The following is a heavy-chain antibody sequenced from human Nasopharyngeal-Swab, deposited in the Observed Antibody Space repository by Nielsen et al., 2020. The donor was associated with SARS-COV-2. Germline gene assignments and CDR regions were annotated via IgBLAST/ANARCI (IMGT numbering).Heavy chain of an antibody. CDR2: IIPIFGTA. CDR1: GGTFSSYA. Sequence: SVKVSCKASGGTFSSYAISWVRQAPGQGLEWMGGIIPIFGTANYAQKFQGRVTITADESTSTAYMELSSLRSEDTAVYYCARVEGYSMGFPYFDYWGQGTLVTVSS. CDR3: ARVEGYSMGFPYFDY. J-gene: IGHJ4*02. V-gene: IGHV1-69*13. D-gene: IGHD6-13*01.